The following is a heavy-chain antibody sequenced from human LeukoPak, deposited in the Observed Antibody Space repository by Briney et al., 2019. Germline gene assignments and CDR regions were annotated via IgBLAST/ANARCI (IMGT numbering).Heavy chain of an antibody. CDR3: AKDYHRLLWFGELLSHLPAPDY. Sequence: ASVKVSCKASGYTFTGYYIHWVRQAPGQGLEWMGWINPNSGGTNYAQKFQGRVTMTRDTSISTAYMDLSRLRSDDTAVYYCAKDYHRLLWFGELLSHLPAPDYWGQGTLVTVSS. CDR1: GYTFTGYY. J-gene: IGHJ4*02. D-gene: IGHD3-10*01. CDR2: INPNSGGT. V-gene: IGHV1-2*02.